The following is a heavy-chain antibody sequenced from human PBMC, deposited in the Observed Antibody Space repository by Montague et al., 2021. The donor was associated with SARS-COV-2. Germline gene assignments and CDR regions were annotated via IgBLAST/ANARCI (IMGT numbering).Heavy chain of an antibody. V-gene: IGHV3-49*04. J-gene: IGHJ4*02. D-gene: IGHD5-12*01. CDR2: IRSKAYGGTT. CDR3: TRGDGLATTTGLDY. CDR1: KFTFGNYA. Sequence: SLRLSCAASKFTFGNYAMSWVRQAPGKGLEWVGFIRSKAYGGTTEYAASVKFTFTISNDDSKSIAYLQMNSLKTEDPAVYYCTRGDGLATTTGLDYWGQGTMVTVSS.